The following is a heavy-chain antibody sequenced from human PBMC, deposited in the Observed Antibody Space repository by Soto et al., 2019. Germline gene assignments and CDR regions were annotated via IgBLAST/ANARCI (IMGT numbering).Heavy chain of an antibody. J-gene: IGHJ4*02. Sequence: GESLKISCKGSGYSFSRYWIAGVRQTPGKGLEWMGLIYPGDSDTRYSPSFQGQVTISADKSITTAYLQWSSLKASDTAIYYCERDTFSGDSSGSHYWGQGTLVTVSS. CDR2: IYPGDSDT. CDR1: GYSFSRYW. V-gene: IGHV5-51*01. CDR3: ERDTFSGDSSGSHY. D-gene: IGHD3-22*01.